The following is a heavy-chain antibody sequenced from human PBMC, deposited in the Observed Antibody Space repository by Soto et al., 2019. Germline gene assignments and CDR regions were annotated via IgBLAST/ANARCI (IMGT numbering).Heavy chain of an antibody. V-gene: IGHV4-34*01. J-gene: IGHJ6*02. CDR3: ARGYYYGSGSYQKNYYYYYGMDV. CDR1: GGSFSGYY. CDR2: INHSGST. D-gene: IGHD3-10*01. Sequence: SETLSLTCAVYGGSFSGYYWSWIRQPPGKGLEWIGEINHSGSTNYNPSLKSRVTISVDTSKNQFSLKLSSVTAADTAVYYCARGYYYGSGSYQKNYYYYYGMDVWGQGTTVT.